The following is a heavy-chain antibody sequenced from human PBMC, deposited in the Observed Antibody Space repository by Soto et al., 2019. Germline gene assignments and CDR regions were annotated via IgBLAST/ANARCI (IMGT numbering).Heavy chain of an antibody. CDR3: ARRKDLGNLVWLDT. J-gene: IGHJ5*02. CDR1: GYTFTSYW. Sequence: RGESLKISCKGSGYTFTSYWITWVRQKPGEGLEWMGRIDPSDSYTRYSPSFEGHVTISADRSITTAYLQWTSLKASDTAMYYCARRKDLGNLVWLDTWGQGTLVTVSS. D-gene: IGHD3-16*01. CDR2: IDPSDSYT. V-gene: IGHV5-10-1*01.